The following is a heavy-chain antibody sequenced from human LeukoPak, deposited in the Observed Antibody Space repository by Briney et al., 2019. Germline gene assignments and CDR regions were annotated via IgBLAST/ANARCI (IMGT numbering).Heavy chain of an antibody. CDR3: AKDRYCSSTSCYGKGIFDY. Sequence: GGSLRLSCAASGFTFRSYGMHWVRQAPGKGLEWVAFIRYDGSNKYYADSVKGRFTISRDNSKNTLYLQMNSLRAEDTAVYYCAKDRYCSSTSCYGKGIFDYWGQGTLVTVSS. V-gene: IGHV3-30*02. CDR1: GFTFRSYG. D-gene: IGHD2-2*01. J-gene: IGHJ4*02. CDR2: IRYDGSNK.